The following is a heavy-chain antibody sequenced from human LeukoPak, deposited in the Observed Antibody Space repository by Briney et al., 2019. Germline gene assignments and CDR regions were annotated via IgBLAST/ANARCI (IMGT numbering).Heavy chain of an antibody. V-gene: IGHV3-23*01. Sequence: GGSLRLSCAASGFTFSSYAMSWVRQAPGKGLEWVSAISGSGGSTYYADSVKGRFTISRDNSKNTLYLQMNSLRAEDTEVYYCAKGGTDVLLWFGELRGAYYFDYWGQGTLVTVSS. CDR1: GFTFSSYA. CDR2: ISGSGGST. D-gene: IGHD3-10*01. J-gene: IGHJ4*02. CDR3: AKGGTDVLLWFGELRGAYYFDY.